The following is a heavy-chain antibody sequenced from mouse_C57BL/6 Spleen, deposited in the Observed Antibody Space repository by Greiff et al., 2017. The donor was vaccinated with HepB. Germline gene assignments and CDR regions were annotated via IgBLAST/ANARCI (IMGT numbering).Heavy chain of an antibody. D-gene: IGHD2-4*01. V-gene: IGHV5-17*01. CDR3: AREDYDYGWFAY. CDR1: GFTFSDYG. J-gene: IGHJ3*01. Sequence: DVMLVESGGGLVKPGGSLKLSCAASGFTFSDYGMHWVRQAPEKGLEWVAYISSGSSTIYYADTVKGRFTISRDNAKNTLFLQMTSLRSEDTAMYYWAREDYDYGWFAYWGQGTLVTVSA. CDR2: ISSGSSTI.